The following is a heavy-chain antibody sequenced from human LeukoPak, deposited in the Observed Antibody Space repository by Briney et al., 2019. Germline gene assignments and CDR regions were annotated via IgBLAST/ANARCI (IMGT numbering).Heavy chain of an antibody. CDR2: IYHSGST. Sequence: SQTLSLTCAVSGGSISSGGYSWSWIRQPPGKGLEWIGYIYHSGSTYYHPSLKSRVTISVDRSTNQFSLKLTSVTAADTAVYYCARLTSSLDYWGQGTLVTVSS. J-gene: IGHJ4*02. D-gene: IGHD4/OR15-4a*01. CDR3: ARLTSSLDY. CDR1: GGSISSGGYS. V-gene: IGHV4-30-2*01.